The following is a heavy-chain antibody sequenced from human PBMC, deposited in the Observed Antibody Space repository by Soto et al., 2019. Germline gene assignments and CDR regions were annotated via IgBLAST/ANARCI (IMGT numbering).Heavy chain of an antibody. Sequence: ETLSLTCTVSGGSISSSSYYWGWIRQPPGKGLEWIGSIYYSGSTYYNPSLKSRVTISVDTSKNQFSLKLSSVTAAETAVYYCAIPFQGVRDVWGQGTTVTVSS. CDR2: IYYSGST. CDR3: AIPFQGVRDV. J-gene: IGHJ6*02. V-gene: IGHV4-39*01. CDR1: GGSISSSSYY. D-gene: IGHD3-10*01.